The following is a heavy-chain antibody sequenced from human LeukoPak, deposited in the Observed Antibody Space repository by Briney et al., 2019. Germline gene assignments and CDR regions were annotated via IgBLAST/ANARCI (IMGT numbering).Heavy chain of an antibody. CDR2: TYYRSKWYD. J-gene: IGHJ5*02. V-gene: IGHV6-1*01. Sequence: SQTLSLTCAISGYSVSSNSAAWNWIRQSPSRGLEWLGRTYYRSKWYDDYVVSVKSRITINPDTSKNQFSLQLKPVTPEDTAVYYCARDLDGDYNNWFDPWGQGTPVTVSS. CDR3: ARDLDGDYNNWFDP. D-gene: IGHD4-17*01. CDR1: GYSVSSNSAA.